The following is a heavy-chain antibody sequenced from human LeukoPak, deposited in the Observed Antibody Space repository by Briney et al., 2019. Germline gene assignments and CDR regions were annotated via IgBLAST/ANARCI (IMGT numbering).Heavy chain of an antibody. Sequence: PGRSLRLSCAASGFTFDDYAMHWVRQAPGKGLEWVSGISWNSGSIGYADSVKGRFTISRDNSKNTLYLQMNSLRAEDTAVYYCAKKVPGVVKAYYFDYWGQGTLVTVSS. D-gene: IGHD3-3*01. CDR1: GFTFDDYA. CDR2: ISWNSGSI. CDR3: AKKVPGVVKAYYFDY. V-gene: IGHV3-9*01. J-gene: IGHJ4*02.